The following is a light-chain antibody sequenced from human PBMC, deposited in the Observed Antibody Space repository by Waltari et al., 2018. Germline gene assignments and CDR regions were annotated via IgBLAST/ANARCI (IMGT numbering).Light chain of an antibody. Sequence: EIVMTQSPATLSVSPGERATLSCSASQTVSSNLAWYLQKPGQAPRLLIYDASTRATGIPARFSGSGSGTEFALTISNLQSEDFAVYYCQQYNDWPLTFGGGTTVEIK. J-gene: IGKJ4*01. CDR2: DAS. CDR3: QQYNDWPLT. V-gene: IGKV3-15*01. CDR1: QTVSSN.